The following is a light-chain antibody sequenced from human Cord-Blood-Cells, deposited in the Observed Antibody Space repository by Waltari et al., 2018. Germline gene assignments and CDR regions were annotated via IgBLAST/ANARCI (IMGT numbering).Light chain of an antibody. CDR1: QSVSSY. J-gene: IGKJ4*01. CDR2: DAS. Sequence: EIVLTQSPATLSLSPGERATLSCRASQSVSSYLAWYQQKPGQAPRLLIYDASNRATGIPARFSGSGSGTDFTITISSLEPEDFAVYYCQQHSNWPLTFGGGTKVEIK. V-gene: IGKV3-11*01. CDR3: QQHSNWPLT.